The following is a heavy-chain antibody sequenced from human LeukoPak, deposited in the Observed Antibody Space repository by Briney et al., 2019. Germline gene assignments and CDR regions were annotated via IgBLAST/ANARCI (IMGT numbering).Heavy chain of an antibody. D-gene: IGHD6-13*01. J-gene: IGHJ4*02. CDR3: ARDSSSWGCHY. CDR2: IKRDGSEK. CDR1: GFTFSSYW. Sequence: GGSLRLSCAASGFTFSSYWMSWVRQAPGKGLEWVANIKRDGSEKYYVDSVKGRFTISRDNAKNSLYLQVNSLRAEDTAVYYCARDSSSWGCHYWGQGTLVTVSS. V-gene: IGHV3-7*01.